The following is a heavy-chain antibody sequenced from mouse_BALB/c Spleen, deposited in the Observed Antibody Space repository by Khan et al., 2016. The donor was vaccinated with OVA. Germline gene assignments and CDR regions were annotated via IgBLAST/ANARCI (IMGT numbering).Heavy chain of an antibody. CDR1: GYTFTNYM. D-gene: IGHD2-14*01. CDR2: INPSNGYT. CDR3: VRDGAYHRNDGWFAY. V-gene: IGHV1-4*01. Sequence: QVQLQQSGAELARPGASVKMSCKASGYTFTNYMIHWIKLRPGQGLEWIGYINPSNGYTNYNQKFRDKATLTADKSSTTAYMQLSSLTSDDSAVYNCVRDGAYHRNDGWFAYWGQGTLVTVSA. J-gene: IGHJ3*01.